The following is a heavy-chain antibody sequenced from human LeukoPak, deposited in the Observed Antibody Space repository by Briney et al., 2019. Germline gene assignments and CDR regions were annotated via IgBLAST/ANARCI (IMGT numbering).Heavy chain of an antibody. CDR3: ARHVYSDDSSSYYIDY. D-gene: IGHD3-22*01. J-gene: IGHJ4*02. CDR2: IYPGDSDT. Sequence: RGESLKISCKGSGYSFTSYWIGWVRQMPGRGLEWMGIIYPGDSDTRYSPSFQGQVTISADKSISTAYLQWSSLKASDTAMYYCARHVYSDDSSSYYIDYWGQGTLVTVSS. V-gene: IGHV5-51*01. CDR1: GYSFTSYW.